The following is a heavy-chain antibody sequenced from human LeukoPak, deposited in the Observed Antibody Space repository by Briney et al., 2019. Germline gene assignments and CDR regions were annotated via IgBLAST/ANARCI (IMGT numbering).Heavy chain of an antibody. D-gene: IGHD1-1*01. J-gene: IGHJ5*02. Sequence: KPSETLSLTCTVSGGSISSYYWSWIRQPPGKGLEWIGYMYYSGSTNYNPSLKSRVTISGDTSKNQFSLKLSSVTAADTAVYYCARAERRYWFDPWGQGTLVTVSS. CDR2: MYYSGST. V-gene: IGHV4-59*01. CDR3: ARAERRYWFDP. CDR1: GGSISSYY.